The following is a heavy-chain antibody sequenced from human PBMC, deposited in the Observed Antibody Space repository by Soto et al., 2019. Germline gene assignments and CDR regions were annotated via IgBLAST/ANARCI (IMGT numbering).Heavy chain of an antibody. Sequence: SVKVSCKASGGTFSSYAISWVRQAPGQGLEWMGGIIPIFGTANYAQKFQGRVTITADESTSTAYMELSSLRSEDTAVYYCARRSYYDILTGYSYYYYYYGMDVWCQGTTVTVS. CDR3: ARRSYYDILTGYSYYYYYYGMDV. D-gene: IGHD3-9*01. J-gene: IGHJ6*02. CDR2: IIPIFGTA. V-gene: IGHV1-69*13. CDR1: GGTFSSYA.